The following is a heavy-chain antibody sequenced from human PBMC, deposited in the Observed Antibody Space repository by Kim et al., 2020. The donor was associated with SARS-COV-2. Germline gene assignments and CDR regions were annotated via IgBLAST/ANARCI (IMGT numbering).Heavy chain of an antibody. CDR1: GGSFSGYY. J-gene: IGHJ4*02. D-gene: IGHD3-22*01. V-gene: IGHV4-34*01. CDR2: INHSGST. Sequence: SETLSLTCAVYGGSFSGYYWSWIRQPPGKGLEWIGEINHSGSTNYNPSLKSRVTISVDTSKNQFSLKLSSVTAADTAVYYCEAYYYDSSGYYPGIVDYWGQGTLVTVSS. CDR3: EAYYYDSSGYYPGIVDY.